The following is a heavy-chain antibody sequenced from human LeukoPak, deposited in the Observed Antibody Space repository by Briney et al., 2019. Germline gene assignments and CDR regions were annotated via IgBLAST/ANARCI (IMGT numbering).Heavy chain of an antibody. Sequence: PGGSLRLSCATSGFTFRSHALTWVRQAPGKGPEWVSAITSDASYTYYADSVKGRFTISRDDSKNTVYLQMNSLRAEDTAVYYCAKGGGSSYGRYCFDDWGQGTLVTVSS. CDR3: AKGGGSSYGRYCFDD. D-gene: IGHD5-18*01. J-gene: IGHJ4*02. V-gene: IGHV3-23*01. CDR2: ITSDASYT. CDR1: GFTFRSHA.